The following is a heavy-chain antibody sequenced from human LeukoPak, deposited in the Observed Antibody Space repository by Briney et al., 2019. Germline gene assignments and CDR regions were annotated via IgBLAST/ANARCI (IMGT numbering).Heavy chain of an antibody. D-gene: IGHD6-19*01. J-gene: IGHJ4*02. V-gene: IGHV3-20*04. CDR3: ARGRGSGWRYLDY. CDR2: LNWNAAST. CDR1: GFNFDDFG. Sequence: GGSLRLSCSASGFNFDDFGMHWIRHIPGKGLEWVSGLNWNAASTDYADSVKDRCTISRDNAKNLLYLQINSLRVEDTAVYYCARGRGSGWRYLDYWGQGTLVIVSS.